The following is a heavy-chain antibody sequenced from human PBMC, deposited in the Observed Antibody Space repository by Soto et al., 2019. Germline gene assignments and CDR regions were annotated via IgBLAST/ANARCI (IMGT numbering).Heavy chain of an antibody. CDR3: ATTLVGATRSAFDI. CDR2: ISGGGDAT. Sequence: GGSLRLSCAASGFTFSNYAMSWVRQAPGKGLEWVSTISGGGDATYYADSVKGRFTISRDNSKNTLYLQMNSLRAEDTAVYYCATTLVGATRSAFDIWGQGTMVAVSS. V-gene: IGHV3-23*01. CDR1: GFTFSNYA. J-gene: IGHJ3*02. D-gene: IGHD1-26*01.